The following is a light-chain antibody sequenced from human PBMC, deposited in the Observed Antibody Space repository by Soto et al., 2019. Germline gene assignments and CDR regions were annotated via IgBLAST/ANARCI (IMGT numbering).Light chain of an antibody. CDR2: RDN. CDR3: ATWDDSLGGPV. Sequence: QSVVTQTPSVSGTPGQRVNISCSGSSSNIGRNYVYWYHQFPGMAPKLLIYRDNERPSGVSDRFSGSKSGTSASLAISGLRSGDDADYHCATWDDSLGGPVFGGGTKLTVL. V-gene: IGLV1-47*01. CDR1: SSNIGRNY. J-gene: IGLJ2*01.